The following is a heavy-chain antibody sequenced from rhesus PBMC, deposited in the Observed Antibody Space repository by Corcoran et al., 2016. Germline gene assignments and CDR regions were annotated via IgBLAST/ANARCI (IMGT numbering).Heavy chain of an antibody. CDR3: TTGYIGSWRARDY. CDR2: ISNTGKTI. CDR1: GFTFGDCT. Sequence: EVQLVESGGGLVQPGGSLRLSCAASGFTFGDCTMHWVRQAPGKGLEWVSSISNTGKTIYYADSVKGRFTVSRDNAKTSLSLQMDSLRAEDTAVYYCTTGYIGSWRARDYWGQGVLVTVSS. V-gene: IGHV3-7*01. D-gene: IGHD6-25*01. J-gene: IGHJ4*01.